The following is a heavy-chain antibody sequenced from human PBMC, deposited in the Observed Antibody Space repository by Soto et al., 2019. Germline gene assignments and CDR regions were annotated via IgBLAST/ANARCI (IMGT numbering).Heavy chain of an antibody. CDR1: GYSFAGFW. J-gene: IGHJ4*02. Sequence: GESLRISCKGSGYSFAGFWITWVRQKPGKGLEWMGRIDPSDSQTYYSPSFRGHVTISATKSITTVFLQWSSLRASDTAMYYCARQIYDSDTGPNFQYYFDSWGQGTPVTVSS. CDR3: ARQIYDSDTGPNFQYYFDS. D-gene: IGHD3-22*01. V-gene: IGHV5-10-1*01. CDR2: IDPSDSQT.